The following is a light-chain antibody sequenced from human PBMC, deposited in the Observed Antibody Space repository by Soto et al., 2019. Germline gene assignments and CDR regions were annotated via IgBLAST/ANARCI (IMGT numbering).Light chain of an antibody. CDR1: QSVSNNY. CDR2: GAS. Sequence: DIVLTRSPGTLCLSPGERATLSCRASQSVSNNYLAWYQQKPGQAPRLLIYGASNRATGIPDRFSGSGSGTDFTLTIRRLEPEDFAVYYCQQYGSSGTFGQGTKVDSK. J-gene: IGKJ1*01. CDR3: QQYGSSGT. V-gene: IGKV3-20*01.